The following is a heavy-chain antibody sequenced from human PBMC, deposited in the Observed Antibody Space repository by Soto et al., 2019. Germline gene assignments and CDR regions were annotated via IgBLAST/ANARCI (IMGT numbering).Heavy chain of an antibody. CDR3: ARHQGGHGLVPNDY. CDR2: IIPIFGTA. J-gene: IGHJ4*02. Sequence: ASVKVSCKASGGTFSSYAISWVRQAPGQGLEWMGGIIPIFGTANYAQKFQGRVTITADESTSTAYMELSSLRSEDTAVYYCARHQGGHGLVPNDYWGQGTMVTVSS. D-gene: IGHD6-19*01. CDR1: GGTFSSYA. V-gene: IGHV1-69*13.